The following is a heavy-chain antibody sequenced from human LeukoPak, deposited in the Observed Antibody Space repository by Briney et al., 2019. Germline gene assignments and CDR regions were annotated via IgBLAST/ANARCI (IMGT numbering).Heavy chain of an antibody. Sequence: GRSLRLSCAASGFTFSSYGMHWVRQAPGKGLEWVAVISYDGSNKYYADSVKGRFTISRDNSKNTLYLQMNSLRAEDTAVYYCAKDRGSSSWHFDYWGQGTLVTVSS. CDR2: ISYDGSNK. D-gene: IGHD6-13*01. J-gene: IGHJ4*02. V-gene: IGHV3-30*18. CDR3: AKDRGSSSWHFDY. CDR1: GFTFSSYG.